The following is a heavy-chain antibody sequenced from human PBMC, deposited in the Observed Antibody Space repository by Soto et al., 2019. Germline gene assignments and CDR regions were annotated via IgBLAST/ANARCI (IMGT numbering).Heavy chain of an antibody. CDR2: IRSSGDRT. CDR1: GFTFSSYA. D-gene: IGHD1-1*01. J-gene: IGHJ6*02. CDR3: AKQQGPGTPYYYAMDV. V-gene: IGHV3-23*01. Sequence: GGSLRLSCAASGFTFSSYAMSWVRQAPGKGLEWVSVIRSSGDRTYYADSVKGRYTISRDNSKNTLYMQMNSLRAEDTDEYYCAKQQGPGTPYYYAMDVWGQGTTVTVSS.